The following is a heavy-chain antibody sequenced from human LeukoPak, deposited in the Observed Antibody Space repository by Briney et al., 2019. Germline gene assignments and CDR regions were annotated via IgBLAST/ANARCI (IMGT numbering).Heavy chain of an antibody. V-gene: IGHV4-59*08. CDR2: IYYSGST. J-gene: IGHJ4*02. CDR1: GGSISSYY. Sequence: SETLSLTCTVSGGSISSYYWSWIRQPPGKGLEWIGYIYYSGSTNYNPSLKSRVTISVDTSKNQFSLKLSSVTAADTAVYYCARLNAPSFGESAPFDYWGQRALATVSS. CDR3: ARLNAPSFGESAPFDY. D-gene: IGHD3-10*01.